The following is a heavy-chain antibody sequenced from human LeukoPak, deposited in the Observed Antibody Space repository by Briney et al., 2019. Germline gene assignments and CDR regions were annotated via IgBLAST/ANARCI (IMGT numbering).Heavy chain of an antibody. V-gene: IGHV4-31*03. J-gene: IGHJ5*02. CDR1: GGSISSGDYY. D-gene: IGHD1-1*01. CDR2: ISYSGST. Sequence: SQTLSLTCTVSGGSISSGDYYWSWIRQHPGKGPEWIGHISYSGSTYYNPSLKSRIIISVDTSKNYFSLKLSSVTAADTAVYYCARLITTVSAWFDPWGQGTVVTVSS. CDR3: ARLITTVSAWFDP.